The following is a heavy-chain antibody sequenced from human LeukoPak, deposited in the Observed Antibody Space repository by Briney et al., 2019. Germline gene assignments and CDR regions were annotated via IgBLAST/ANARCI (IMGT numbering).Heavy chain of an antibody. V-gene: IGHV5-51*01. J-gene: IGHJ4*02. CDR1: GYSFTSYW. Sequence: GESLKISCKGSGYSFTSYWIGWVRQMPGKGLEWMGIIYPGDYDTRYSPSFQGQVTISADKSISTAYLQWTSLKASDTAMYYCARRTDRSFWYLDYWGRGTLVTVSS. CDR3: ARRTDRSFWYLDY. CDR2: IYPGDYDT.